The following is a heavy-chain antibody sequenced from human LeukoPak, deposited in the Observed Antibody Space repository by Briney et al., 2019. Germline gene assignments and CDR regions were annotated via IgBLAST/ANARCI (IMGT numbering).Heavy chain of an antibody. V-gene: IGHV1-24*01. J-gene: IGHJ4*02. CDR1: GFTFSSYG. CDR2: FDPEDGET. CDR3: ARGRRDYFDY. Sequence: GGSLRLSCAASGFTFSSYGMHWVRQAPGKGLEWMGGFDPEDGETIYAQKFQGRVTMTEDTSTDTAYMELSSLRSEDTAVYYCARGRRDYFDYWGQGTLVTVSS. D-gene: IGHD3-16*01.